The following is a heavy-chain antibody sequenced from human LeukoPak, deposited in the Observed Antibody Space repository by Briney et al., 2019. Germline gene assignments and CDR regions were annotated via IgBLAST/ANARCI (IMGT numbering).Heavy chain of an antibody. D-gene: IGHD5-18*01. CDR3: AKGGYSYGYTWFDP. Sequence: SLRISCAASGFTFDDYAMHWVRQAPGKGLEWVSGISWNSGSIGYADSVKGRFTISRDNAKNSLYLQMNSLRAEDTALYYCAKGGYSYGYTWFDPWGQGTLVTVSS. CDR1: GFTFDDYA. CDR2: ISWNSGSI. V-gene: IGHV3-9*01. J-gene: IGHJ5*02.